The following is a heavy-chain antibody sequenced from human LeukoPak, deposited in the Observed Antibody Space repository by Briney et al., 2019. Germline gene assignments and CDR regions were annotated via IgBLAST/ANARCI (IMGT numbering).Heavy chain of an antibody. CDR1: GFTFSSYA. V-gene: IGHV3-21*01. D-gene: IGHD6-13*01. J-gene: IGHJ4*02. CDR3: AREGVSSWFLDY. CDR2: IGTSTSYI. Sequence: GGSLRLSCAASGFTFSSYAMSWVRQAPGKGLEWVSSIGTSTSYIYYADSVKGRFTISRDNAKNSLYLQMSSLRAEDTAIYYCAREGVSSWFLDYWGQGTLVTVSS.